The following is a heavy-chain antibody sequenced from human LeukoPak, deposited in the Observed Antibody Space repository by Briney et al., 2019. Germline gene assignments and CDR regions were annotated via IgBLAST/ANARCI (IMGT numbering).Heavy chain of an antibody. V-gene: IGHV4-4*07. Sequence: ASETLSLTCTVSGGSISTYYWSWIRQPAGKGLEWIGRIYSGGSTNYNPSLKSRVTMSVDTSKNQFSLKLSSVTAADTAVYYCARAGYYYDSSGYYSFDYWGQGTLVTVSS. CDR3: ARAGYYYDSSGYYSFDY. CDR1: GGSISTYY. J-gene: IGHJ4*02. D-gene: IGHD3-22*01. CDR2: IYSGGST.